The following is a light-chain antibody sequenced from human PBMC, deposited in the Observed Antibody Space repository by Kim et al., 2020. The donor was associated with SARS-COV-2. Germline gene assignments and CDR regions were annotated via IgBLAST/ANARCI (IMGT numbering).Light chain of an antibody. CDR1: RLGDKY. Sequence: SYELTQPPSVSVSPGQTVSISCSGERLGDKYAFWYKQRSGQSPVLVIYQGDKRPSGIPARFSGFLSGNTATLTISGTQPMAEADYYCQVWASSTAIFGGG. V-gene: IGLV3-1*01. CDR3: QVWASSTAI. J-gene: IGLJ2*01. CDR2: QGD.